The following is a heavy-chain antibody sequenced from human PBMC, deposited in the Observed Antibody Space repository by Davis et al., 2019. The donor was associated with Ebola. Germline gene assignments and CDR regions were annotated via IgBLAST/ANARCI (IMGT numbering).Heavy chain of an antibody. CDR1: GFTFSSYG. D-gene: IGHD2-21*02. V-gene: IGHV3-23*01. J-gene: IGHJ4*02. Sequence: GGSLRLSCAASGFTFSSYGMHWVRQAPGKGLEWVSLISGSDGSTYYADSVKGRFTTSRDNSKNTLYLQMTSLRAEDTALYYCAKDLYGDYDLDYWGQGTLVTVSS. CDR3: AKDLYGDYDLDY. CDR2: ISGSDGST.